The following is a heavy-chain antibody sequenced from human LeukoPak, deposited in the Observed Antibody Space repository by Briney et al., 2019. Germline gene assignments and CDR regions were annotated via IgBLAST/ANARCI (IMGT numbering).Heavy chain of an antibody. V-gene: IGHV1-18*01. CDR2: ISAYNGNT. D-gene: IGHD2-2*03. J-gene: IGHJ4*02. Sequence: ASVKVSCKASGYTFTSYGISWVRQAPGQGLEWMGWISAYNGNTNYALKLQGRVTMTTDTSTSTAYMELRSLRSDDTAVYYCARDLGYCSSTSCYERVYYFDYWGQGTLVTVSS. CDR3: ARDLGYCSSTSCYERVYYFDY. CDR1: GYTFTSYG.